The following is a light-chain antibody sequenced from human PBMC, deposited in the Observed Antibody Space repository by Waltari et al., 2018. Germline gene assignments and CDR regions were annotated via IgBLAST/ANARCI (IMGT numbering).Light chain of an antibody. CDR3: QQSYSTPPIFT. CDR2: AAS. V-gene: IGKV1-39*01. J-gene: IGKJ3*01. CDR1: QTISIY. Sequence: DIQMTQSPSSLSASIRDGVTITCRASQTISIYLNWYQQKPGKAPKLLIYAASSLQSGVPSRFSGSGSGTDFTLTISSLQPEDFATYYCQQSYSTPPIFTFGPGTKVDIK.